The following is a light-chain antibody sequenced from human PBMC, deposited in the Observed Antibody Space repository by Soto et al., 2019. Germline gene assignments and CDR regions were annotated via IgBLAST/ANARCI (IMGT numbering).Light chain of an antibody. CDR2: GNT. CDR1: SSNIGAGYD. V-gene: IGLV1-40*01. CDR3: QSYDSSLSGPM. J-gene: IGLJ3*02. Sequence: QSVLTQPPSVSGAKGQRVTISCTGSSSNIGAGYDVHWYQQLPGTAPKLLIYGNTNRPSGVPDRFSGSKSGTSASLAITGLQAEDEADYYCQSYDSSLSGPMFGGGTKLTVL.